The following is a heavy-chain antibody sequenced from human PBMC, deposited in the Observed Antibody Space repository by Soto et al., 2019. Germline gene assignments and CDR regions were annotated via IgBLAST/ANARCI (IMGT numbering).Heavy chain of an antibody. Sequence: QVQLQESGPGLVKPSRTLSLTCTVSGGSISRGDYYWSWIRQHPGKGLEWIGYIYYSGSTYYNPSLKSRVTISVDTSKNQFSLKLSSVTAADTAVYYCARWWSGSRQGFDPWGQGTLVTVSS. V-gene: IGHV4-31*03. CDR2: IYYSGST. J-gene: IGHJ5*02. D-gene: IGHD3-3*01. CDR1: GGSISRGDYY. CDR3: ARWWSGSRQGFDP.